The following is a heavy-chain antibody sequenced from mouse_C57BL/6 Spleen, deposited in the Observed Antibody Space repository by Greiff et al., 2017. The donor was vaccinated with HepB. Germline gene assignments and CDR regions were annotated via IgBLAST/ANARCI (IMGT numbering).Heavy chain of an antibody. CDR3: ARTPYYSNYEGYAMDY. V-gene: IGHV1-55*01. CDR1: GYTFTSYW. D-gene: IGHD2-5*01. Sequence: QVQLQQPGAELVKPGASVKMSCKASGYTFTSYWITWVKQRPGQGLEWIGDIYPGSGSTNYNEKFKSKATLTVDTSSSTAYMQLSSLTSEDSAVYYCARTPYYSNYEGYAMDYWGQGTSVTVSS. J-gene: IGHJ4*01. CDR2: IYPGSGST.